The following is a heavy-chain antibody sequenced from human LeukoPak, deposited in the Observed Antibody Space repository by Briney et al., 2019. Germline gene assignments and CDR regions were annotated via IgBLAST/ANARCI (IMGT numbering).Heavy chain of an antibody. D-gene: IGHD3-22*01. J-gene: IGHJ3*02. CDR3: ARASLYYDSSGYAFDI. CDR2: MYNTGST. CDR1: GASISTYY. Sequence: PSETLSLTCAVSGASISTYYWSWIRQPAGKGLEWIGRMYNTGSTNYNPSLKSRVTISVDTSKNQFSLKLSSVTAADTAVYYCARASLYYDSSGYAFDIWGQGTMVTVSS. V-gene: IGHV4-4*07.